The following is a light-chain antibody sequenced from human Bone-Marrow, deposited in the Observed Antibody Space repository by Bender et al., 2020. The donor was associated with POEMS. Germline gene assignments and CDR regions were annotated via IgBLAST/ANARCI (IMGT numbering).Light chain of an antibody. Sequence: QSVVTQPPSLSEAPRQRVTIACSGSSSNIGNHGVNWYQQLPGEVPKLLIYYDDLLTPGVPGRFSASKSGTSASLAISELQSEDEAEYCCSSFTRTSTLYFGGGTEVTVL. V-gene: IGLV1-36*01. CDR1: SSNIGNHG. CDR3: SSFTRTSTLY. J-gene: IGLJ2*01. CDR2: YDD.